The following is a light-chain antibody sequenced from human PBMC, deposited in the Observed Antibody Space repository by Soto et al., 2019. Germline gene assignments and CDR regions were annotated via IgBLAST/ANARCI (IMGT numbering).Light chain of an antibody. Sequence: QSVLTQPASVSGSPGQSITISCTGTSSDVGGYNSVSWYQQHPGQAPKLMIYEVSNRPSEVSNRSSGSKSGNAASLTISGLLAEDEDDYYCNSYTSSTFYVFGTGTQVTVL. CDR2: EVS. J-gene: IGLJ1*01. V-gene: IGLV2-14*01. CDR1: SSDVGGYNS. CDR3: NSYTSSTFYV.